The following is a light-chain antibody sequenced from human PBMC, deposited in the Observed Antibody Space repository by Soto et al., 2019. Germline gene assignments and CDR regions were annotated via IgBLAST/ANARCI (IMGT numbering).Light chain of an antibody. Sequence: EIVSTQSPGTLSLSPGDRATLSCEASQSVNNNYLAWYQHKPGQAPRLLIYGASSRATGIPDRFSGSGSGTDFTLTIRRLEPEDFAVYYCQQYDTSLPYTFGGGTKVEIK. CDR1: QSVNNNY. CDR2: GAS. J-gene: IGKJ4*01. CDR3: QQYDTSLPYT. V-gene: IGKV3-20*01.